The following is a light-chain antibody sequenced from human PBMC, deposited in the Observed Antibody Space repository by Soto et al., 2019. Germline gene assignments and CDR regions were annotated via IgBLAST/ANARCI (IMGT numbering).Light chain of an antibody. CDR3: SSISTISTFA. Sequence: QSVLTQPASVSGSPGQSIAISCTGTSSDVGAFNHVSWYQQHPGEAPKLLIYDVNNRPSGVSDRFSGSKSGNTASLTISGLQADDEADDYCSSISTISTFAFGGGTKVTVL. J-gene: IGLJ2*01. V-gene: IGLV2-14*03. CDR2: DVN. CDR1: SSDVGAFNH.